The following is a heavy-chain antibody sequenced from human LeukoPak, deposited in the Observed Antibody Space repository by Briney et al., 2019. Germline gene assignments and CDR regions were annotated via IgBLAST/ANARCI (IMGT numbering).Heavy chain of an antibody. V-gene: IGHV1-8*01. CDR1: GYTFTSYD. CDR2: MNPNSGNT. D-gene: IGHD6-13*01. CDR3: AIKAAAGTIDYYYYYMDV. Sequence: GASVKVSCKASGYTFTSYDINWVRQATGQGLEWMGWMNPNSGNTEYAQKFQGRVTMTRNTSISTAYMELSSLRFEDTAVYYCAIKAAAGTIDYYYYYMDVWGKGTTVTVSS. J-gene: IGHJ6*03.